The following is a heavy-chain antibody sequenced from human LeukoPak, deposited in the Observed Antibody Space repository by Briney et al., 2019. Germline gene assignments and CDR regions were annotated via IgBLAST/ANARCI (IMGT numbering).Heavy chain of an antibody. Sequence: SETLSLTCAVYGGSFSGYYWSWIRQPPGKGLEWIGEINHSGSTNYNPSLKSRVTISVDTSKNQFSLKLSSVTAADTAVYYCARDLNHGDRFDYWGQGTLVTVSS. CDR1: GGSFSGYY. CDR2: INHSGST. D-gene: IGHD4-17*01. V-gene: IGHV4-34*01. J-gene: IGHJ4*02. CDR3: ARDLNHGDRFDY.